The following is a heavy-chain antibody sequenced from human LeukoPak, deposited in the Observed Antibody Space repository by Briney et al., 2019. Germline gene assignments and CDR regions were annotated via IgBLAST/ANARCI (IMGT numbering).Heavy chain of an antibody. D-gene: IGHD3-10*01. J-gene: IGHJ4*02. CDR3: AKVSTGHIIMANYFDY. CDR2: ISGSGGST. V-gene: IGHV3-23*01. Sequence: PGGSLRLSCAASGFTLSSYGMSWVRQAPGKGMEWVSAISGSGGSTYHADSVKGRFTISRDNSKNTLYLQMNSLRAEDTAVYYCAKVSTGHIIMANYFDYWGQGTLVTVSS. CDR1: GFTLSSYG.